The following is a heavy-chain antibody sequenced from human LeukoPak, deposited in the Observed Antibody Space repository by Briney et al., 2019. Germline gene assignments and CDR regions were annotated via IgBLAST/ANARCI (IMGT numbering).Heavy chain of an antibody. CDR2: IYYSGST. J-gene: IGHJ4*02. CDR1: GGSISSYY. D-gene: IGHD6-13*01. V-gene: IGHV4-59*08. Sequence: PSETLSLTCTVSGGSISSYYWSWIRQPPGKGLEWIGYIYYSGSTNYNPSLKSRVTISVDTSKNQFSLKLSSVTAADTAVYYCARRTAGIAAAGPFDYWGQGTLVTVSS. CDR3: ARRTAGIAAAGPFDY.